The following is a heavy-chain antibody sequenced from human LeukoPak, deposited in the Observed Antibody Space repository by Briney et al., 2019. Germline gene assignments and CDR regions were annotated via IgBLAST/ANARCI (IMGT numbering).Heavy chain of an antibody. Sequence: TSETLSLTCTVSGGSIGSGSYYWSWIRQPAGKGLEWIGRIYISGSTNYNPSLKSRVTISVETSKNQFSLKLKSVTAADTAVYYCARGGYYGSGNDFRFDPWGQGTLVTVSS. V-gene: IGHV4-61*02. J-gene: IGHJ5*02. CDR1: GGSIGSGSYY. CDR3: ARGGYYGSGNDFRFDP. D-gene: IGHD3-10*01. CDR2: IYISGST.